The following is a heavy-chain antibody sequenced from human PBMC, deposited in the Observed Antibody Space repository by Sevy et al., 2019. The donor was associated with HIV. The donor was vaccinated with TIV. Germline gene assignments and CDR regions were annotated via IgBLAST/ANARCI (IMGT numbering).Heavy chain of an antibody. J-gene: IGHJ6*02. D-gene: IGHD1-26*01. CDR2: IHYTGRA. V-gene: IGHV4-4*02. CDR1: GSSISATHW. Sequence: SETLSLTCAVSGSSISATHWWTWVRQTPGKGLEWIATIHYTGRATYNPSLRSRVTISVDSAENGLSLKVTSVTAADTGMYYCARVKSRGRGYLQWGSGVEGLSNPQNYFFYGMDVWGPVTTVTVSS. CDR3: ARVKSRGRGYLQWGSGVEGLSNPQNYFFYGMDV.